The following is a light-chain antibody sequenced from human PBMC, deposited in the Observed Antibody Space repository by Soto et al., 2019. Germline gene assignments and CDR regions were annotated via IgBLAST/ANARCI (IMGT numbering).Light chain of an antibody. CDR3: QQYGSSPLYT. Sequence: EIVLTQSPGTLSLSPGERATLSCRASQSVSSSYLAWYQQKPGQAPRLLIYGASSRATGIPDRFSGSGSGTDFTLTISRLEPEDLAVYDCQQYGSSPLYTFGEGTKLEIK. V-gene: IGKV3-20*01. CDR2: GAS. CDR1: QSVSSSY. J-gene: IGKJ2*01.